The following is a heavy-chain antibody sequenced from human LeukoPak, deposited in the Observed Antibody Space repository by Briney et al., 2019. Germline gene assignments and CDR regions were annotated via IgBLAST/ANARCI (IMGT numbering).Heavy chain of an antibody. D-gene: IGHD3-22*01. CDR2: IYYSGST. CDR3: VRDYYDSSGYPRGDAFDI. Sequence: SETLSLTCTVSGGSISSYYWSWIRQPPGKGLEWIGYIYYSGSTNYNPSLKSRVTISVDTSKNQFSLKLSSVTAADTAVYYCVRDYYDSSGYPRGDAFDIWGQGTMVTVSS. J-gene: IGHJ3*02. V-gene: IGHV4-59*01. CDR1: GGSISSYY.